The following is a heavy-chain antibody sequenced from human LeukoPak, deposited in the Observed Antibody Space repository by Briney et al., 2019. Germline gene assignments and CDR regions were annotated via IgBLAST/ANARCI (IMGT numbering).Heavy chain of an antibody. CDR2: LSTIGGRE. Sequence: GGSLRLSCAASGFTFSSYSMHWVRQAPGKGLEWAAVLSTIGGREYYADSVKGRFTISRDNSKNTLYLQINSLRAEDTAVYYCAKVGGYCSSTSCYYGYWGQGTLVTVSS. V-gene: IGHV3-30*04. J-gene: IGHJ4*02. CDR3: AKVGGYCSSTSCYYGY. D-gene: IGHD2-2*01. CDR1: GFTFSSYS.